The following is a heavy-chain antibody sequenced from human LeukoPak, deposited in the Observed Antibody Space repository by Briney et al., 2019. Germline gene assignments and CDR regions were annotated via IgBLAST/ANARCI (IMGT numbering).Heavy chain of an antibody. CDR1: GFTFSSYA. CDR3: AKDQYSGSGSYSWGGF. V-gene: IGHV3-23*01. J-gene: IGHJ4*02. D-gene: IGHD3-10*01. CDR2: ISGSGGST. Sequence: GGSLRLSCAASGFTFSSYAMSWVRQAPGKGLEWVSGISGSGGSTVYADSVKGRSTISRDNSKNSLYLQMNSLRGEDTAVYYCAKDQYSGSGSYSWGGFWGQGTLVPVSS.